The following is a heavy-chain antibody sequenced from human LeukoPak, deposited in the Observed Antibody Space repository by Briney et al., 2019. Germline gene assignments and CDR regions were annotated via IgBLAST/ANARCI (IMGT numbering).Heavy chain of an antibody. CDR2: ISGNGGRT. V-gene: IGHV3-23*01. CDR1: GFTFSSYA. Sequence: GGSLRLSCAASGFTFSSYAMSWVRQAPGKGLEWVSTISGNGGRTYYADSVKGRFTISRDNSKNTLYLQMKSLRAEDTAVYYCAREKYSTGWFDYWGQGTLVTVSS. J-gene: IGHJ4*02. CDR3: AREKYSTGWFDY. D-gene: IGHD6-19*01.